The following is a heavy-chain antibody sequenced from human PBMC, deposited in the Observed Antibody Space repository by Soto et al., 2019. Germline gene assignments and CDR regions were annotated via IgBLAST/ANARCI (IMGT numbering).Heavy chain of an antibody. CDR2: ISGTGDSS. CDR1: GFTFGSYA. J-gene: IGHJ4*02. CDR3: TTARHCSSDACPAAE. D-gene: IGHD2-2*01. V-gene: IGHV3-23*01. Sequence: EVQLLESGGGLVQPGGSLRLSCAASGFTFGSYAMSWVRQAPGKGLEWVSLISGTGDSSEYANSVKGRFTISRDYSKTTVFLQMSALRAEDTALYYCTTARHCSSDACPAAEWGQGTLITVSS.